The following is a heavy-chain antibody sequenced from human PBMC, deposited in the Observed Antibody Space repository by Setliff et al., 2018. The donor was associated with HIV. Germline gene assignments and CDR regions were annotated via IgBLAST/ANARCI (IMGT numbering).Heavy chain of an antibody. J-gene: IGHJ4*02. V-gene: IGHV4-39*07. Sequence: KTSETLSLTCTVSGGSINSSSYYWGWIRQPPGKGLDWIGSISYSGGIYYNPSLKSRVTLSIDTSKNQFSLRLTFLAAADTAVYFCARANLYSSGPLDYWGQGRLVTVS. CDR2: ISYSGGI. CDR3: ARANLYSSGPLDY. CDR1: GGSINSSSYY. D-gene: IGHD6-19*01.